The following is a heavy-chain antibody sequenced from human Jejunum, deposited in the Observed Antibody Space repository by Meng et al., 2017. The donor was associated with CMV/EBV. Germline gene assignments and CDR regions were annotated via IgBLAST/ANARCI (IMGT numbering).Heavy chain of an antibody. Sequence: KASGYSFTNFWIGWVRRMPGKGLEWMGLIYPGDSITRDNPSFRGQVTVSAGKSISTAYLQWSSLKPSDTAMYYCATQTGLGNDAFDIWGQGTMVTVSS. J-gene: IGHJ3*02. D-gene: IGHD3-10*01. V-gene: IGHV5-51*01. CDR3: ATQTGLGNDAFDI. CDR2: IYPGDSIT. CDR1: GYSFTNFW.